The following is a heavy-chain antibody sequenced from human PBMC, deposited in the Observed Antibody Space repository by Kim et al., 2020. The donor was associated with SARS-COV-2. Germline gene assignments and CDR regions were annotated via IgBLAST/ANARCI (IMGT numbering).Heavy chain of an antibody. J-gene: IGHJ4*02. Sequence: GGSLRLSCAASGFTFSSYSMNWVRQAPGKGLEWVSSISSSSSYIYYADSVKGRFTISRDNAKNSLYLQMNSLRAEDTAVYYCARVPVHDYSNYPENYFDYWGQGTLVTVSS. CDR3: ARVPVHDYSNYPENYFDY. D-gene: IGHD4-4*01. V-gene: IGHV3-21*01. CDR2: ISSSSSYI. CDR1: GFTFSSYS.